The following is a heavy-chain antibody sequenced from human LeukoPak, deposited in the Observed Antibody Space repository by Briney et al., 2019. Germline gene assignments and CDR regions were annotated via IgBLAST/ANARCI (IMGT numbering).Heavy chain of an antibody. Sequence: ASVKVSCKASGYKFIDDYMHWVRQAPGQGLEFMGWINPDSGFTNYAQKFKGRVAMTRDTSISTAYLEVRSLTSDGTAVYYCAPTAEAYTSWWRVWGQGTLVTVSS. D-gene: IGHD3-16*01. CDR1: GYKFIDDY. CDR3: APTAEAYTSWWRV. J-gene: IGHJ4*02. V-gene: IGHV1-2*02. CDR2: INPDSGFT.